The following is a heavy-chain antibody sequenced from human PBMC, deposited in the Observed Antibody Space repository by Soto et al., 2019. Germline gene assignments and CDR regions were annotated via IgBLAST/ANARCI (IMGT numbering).Heavy chain of an antibody. Sequence: QVQLVESGGGVVQPGRSLRLSCAASGFTFSSYGMHWVRQAPGKGLEWVAVISYDGSNKYYADSVKGRFTISRDNSKNTLYLQMNSLRAEDTAVYYCASITSGLDAFDIWGQGTMVTVSS. CDR1: GFTFSSYG. V-gene: IGHV3-30*03. J-gene: IGHJ3*02. CDR2: ISYDGSNK. CDR3: ASITSGLDAFDI. D-gene: IGHD2-15*01.